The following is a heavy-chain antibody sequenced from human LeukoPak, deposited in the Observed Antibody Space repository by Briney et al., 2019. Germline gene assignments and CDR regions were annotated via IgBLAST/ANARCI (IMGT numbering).Heavy chain of an antibody. D-gene: IGHD2-2*01. CDR3: AKCIGTSCRPGSY. V-gene: IGHV5-51*01. Sequence: ESLKISCKGSGYTLTSYWIGWVRQMPGKGLEWMAIIYPGDSDTRYSPSFQGQVTISTDKSISTAYLQWSSLKASDTAMYYCAKCIGTSCRPGSYWGQGTLVTVSS. J-gene: IGHJ4*02. CDR2: IYPGDSDT. CDR1: GYTLTSYW.